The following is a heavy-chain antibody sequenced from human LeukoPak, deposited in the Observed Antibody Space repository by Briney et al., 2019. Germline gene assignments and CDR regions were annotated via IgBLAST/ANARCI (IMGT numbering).Heavy chain of an antibody. V-gene: IGHV4-39*07. J-gene: IGHJ2*01. CDR3: ARALQSSGYYYGPDWYFDL. CDR1: GGSISSSSYY. CDR2: IYYGGST. D-gene: IGHD3-22*01. Sequence: SETLSLTCTVSGGSISSSSYYWGWIRQPPGKGLEWIGSIYYGGSTYYNPSLKSRVTISVDTSKNQFSLKLSSVTAADTAVYYCARALQSSGYYYGPDWYFDLWGRGTLVTVSS.